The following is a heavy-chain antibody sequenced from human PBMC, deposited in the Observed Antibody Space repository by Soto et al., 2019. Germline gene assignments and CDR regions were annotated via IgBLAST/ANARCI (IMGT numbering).Heavy chain of an antibody. V-gene: IGHV1-18*01. J-gene: IGHJ4*02. Sequence: QVHLVQSGAEVKKPGASVKVSCQGSGYAFTTYGITWVRQAPGQGLEWMGWISAHNGNTNYAQKVQGRVTVTRDTSTSSAYMELRSLRYDDTAVYYFARGRYGDYWGQGALVTVYS. D-gene: IGHD1-1*01. CDR3: ARGRYGDY. CDR2: ISAHNGNT. CDR1: GYAFTTYG.